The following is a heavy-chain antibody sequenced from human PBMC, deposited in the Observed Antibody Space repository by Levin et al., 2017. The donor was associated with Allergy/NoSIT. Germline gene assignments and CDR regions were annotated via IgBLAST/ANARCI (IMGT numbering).Heavy chain of an antibody. CDR3: AKDRALPYCSSTSCPQQAANVRYYYYYYGMDV. J-gene: IGHJ6*02. Sequence: GGSLRLSCAASGFTFSSYGMHWVRQAPGKGLEWVAVISYDGSNKYYADSVKGRFTISRDNSKNTLYLQMNSLRAEDTAVYYCAKDRALPYCSSTSCPQQAANVRYYYYYYGMDVWGQGTTVTVSS. CDR2: ISYDGSNK. V-gene: IGHV3-30*18. D-gene: IGHD2-2*01. CDR1: GFTFSSYG.